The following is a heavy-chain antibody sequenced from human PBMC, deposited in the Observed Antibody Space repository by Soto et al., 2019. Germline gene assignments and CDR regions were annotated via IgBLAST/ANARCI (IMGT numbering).Heavy chain of an antibody. CDR1: GGSVSSNNW. CDR2: IYQSGST. V-gene: IGHV4-4*02. J-gene: IGHJ4*01. D-gene: IGHD2-8*02. CDR3: ASLGYCSGADCHGTR. Sequence: SETLSLTCAVSGGSVSSNNWWTWVRQPPGQGLEWIGEIYQSGSTNYNPSPKSRVTISVDKFKDQFSLKLTSVTAADTAVYFCASLGYCSGADCHGTRWGQGILVTVSS.